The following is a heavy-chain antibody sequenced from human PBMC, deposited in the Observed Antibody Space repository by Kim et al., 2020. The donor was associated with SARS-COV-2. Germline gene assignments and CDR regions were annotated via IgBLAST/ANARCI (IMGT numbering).Heavy chain of an antibody. V-gene: IGHV5-10-1*01. CDR2: IDPSDSYT. Sequence: GESLKISCKGSGYSFTSYWISWVRQMPGKGLEWMGRIDPSDSYTNYSPSFQGHVTISADKSISTAYLQWSSLKASDTAMYYCARHIGYYDILTGYYNPFHYWGQGTLVTVSS. J-gene: IGHJ4*02. CDR3: ARHIGYYDILTGYYNPFHY. D-gene: IGHD3-9*01. CDR1: GYSFTSYW.